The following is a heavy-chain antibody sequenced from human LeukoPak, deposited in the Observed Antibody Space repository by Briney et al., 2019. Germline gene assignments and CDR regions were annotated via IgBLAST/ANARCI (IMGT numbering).Heavy chain of an antibody. J-gene: IGHJ4*02. CDR1: GFTFSSYA. Sequence: PGGSLRFSCAASGFTFSSYAMSWVRQAPGKGLEWVSAISGSGGSTYYADSVKGRFTISRDNSKNTLYLQMNSLRAEDTAVYSCAKGSREDNFLDYWGQGTLVTVSS. CDR2: ISGSGGST. V-gene: IGHV3-23*01. CDR3: AKGSREDNFLDY. D-gene: IGHD2-2*01.